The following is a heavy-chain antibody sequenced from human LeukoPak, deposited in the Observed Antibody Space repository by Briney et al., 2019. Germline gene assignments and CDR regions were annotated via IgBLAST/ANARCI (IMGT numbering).Heavy chain of an antibody. Sequence: PGGSLRLSCAASGFTFSSYAMHWVRQAPGKGLEWVAVISYDGSNKYYADSVKGRFTISRDNSKNTLYLQMNSLRAEDTAVYYCARGPAAYCSSTSCRYCYYYGMDVWGQGTTVTVSS. CDR3: ARGPAAYCSSTSCRYCYYYGMDV. CDR2: ISYDGSNK. CDR1: GFTFSSYA. D-gene: IGHD2-2*01. J-gene: IGHJ6*02. V-gene: IGHV3-30-3*01.